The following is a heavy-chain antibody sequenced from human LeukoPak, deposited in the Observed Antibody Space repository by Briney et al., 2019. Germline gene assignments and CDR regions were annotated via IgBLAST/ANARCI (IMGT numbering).Heavy chain of an antibody. Sequence: GGSLRLSCAASGFAFSDYSMNWVRQAPGKGLEWVANIRGSGSGMGSGNYYAGSVKGRFTISRDNSKNSLYLQMNSLRTEDTALYYCAKDHQHYYDSSGLADYWGQGTLVTVSS. CDR3: AKDHQHYYDSSGLADY. CDR2: IRGSGSGM. V-gene: IGHV3-43*02. CDR1: GFAFSDYS. D-gene: IGHD3-22*01. J-gene: IGHJ4*02.